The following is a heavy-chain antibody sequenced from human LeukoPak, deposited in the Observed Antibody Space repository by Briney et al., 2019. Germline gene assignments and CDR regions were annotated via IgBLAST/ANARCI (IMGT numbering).Heavy chain of an antibody. J-gene: IGHJ4*02. V-gene: IGHV3-7*01. CDR1: GFTFSSYW. Sequence: GGSLRLSCAASGFTFSSYWMSWVRQAPGKGLEWVANIKQDGSEKYYVDSVKGRFTISRDNAKNSLYLQMNSLRAEDTAVYYCAKEASRGSSFAYTPIEKPYYLDYWGQGTLVTVSS. CDR2: IKQDGSEK. CDR3: AKEASRGSSFAYTPIEKPYYLDY. D-gene: IGHD5-18*01.